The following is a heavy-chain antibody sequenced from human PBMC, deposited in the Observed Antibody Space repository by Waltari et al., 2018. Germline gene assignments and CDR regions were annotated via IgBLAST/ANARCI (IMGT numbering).Heavy chain of an antibody. Sequence: EVQLLESGGGLVQPGGSLGLSCAASGFTFWRNTMSWVRQAPGKGLEWVSGIGGRGISTLYADSVKGRFTISRDNSKNTLYLQMNSLRAEDTAVYYCVRDESSIAGSRSDNWFDPWGQGTLVTVSS. CDR2: IGGRGIST. CDR3: VRDESSIAGSRSDNWFDP. J-gene: IGHJ5*02. V-gene: IGHV3-23*01. D-gene: IGHD3-10*01. CDR1: GFTFWRNT.